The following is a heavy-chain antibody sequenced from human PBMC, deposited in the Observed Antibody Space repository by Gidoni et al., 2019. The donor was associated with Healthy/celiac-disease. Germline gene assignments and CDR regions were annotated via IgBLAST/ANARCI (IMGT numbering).Heavy chain of an antibody. CDR2: IFSNDEK. V-gene: IGHV2-26*01. CDR1: GFSLSNARMG. Sequence: QVTLKESGPVLVKPTEPLTLTCTVSGFSLSNARMGVSWIRQPPGKALEWLAHIFSNDEKSYSTSLKSRLTISKDTSKSQVVLTMTNMDPVDTATHYCARARYSSSWYDYWGQGTLVTVSS. CDR3: ARARYSSSWYDY. D-gene: IGHD6-13*01. J-gene: IGHJ4*02.